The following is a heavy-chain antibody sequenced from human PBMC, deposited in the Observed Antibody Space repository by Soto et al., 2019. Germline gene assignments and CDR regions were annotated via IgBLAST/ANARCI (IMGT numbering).Heavy chain of an antibody. Sequence: QVQLVESGGGVVQPGRSLRLSCAASGFTFSSYAMHWVRQAPGKGLEWVAVISYDGSNKYYADSVKGRFTISRDNSKNTLYLQMNSLRAEDTAVYYCARDGQQLSTEYYYDSSGYPYWGQGTLVTVSS. CDR2: ISYDGSNK. CDR1: GFTFSSYA. J-gene: IGHJ4*02. D-gene: IGHD3-22*01. V-gene: IGHV3-30-3*01. CDR3: ARDGQQLSTEYYYDSSGYPY.